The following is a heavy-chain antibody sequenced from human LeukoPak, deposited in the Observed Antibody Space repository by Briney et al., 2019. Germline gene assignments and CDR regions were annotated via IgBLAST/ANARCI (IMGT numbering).Heavy chain of an antibody. CDR2: IYYSGST. Sequence: PSETLSLTCTVSGGSISSYYWSWLRQPPGKGLEWIGYIYYSGSTNYNPSLKSRVTISVDTSKNQFSLKLSSVTAADTAVYYCARLRYYDSSGVDAFDIWGQGTMVTVSS. J-gene: IGHJ3*02. CDR1: GGSISSYY. V-gene: IGHV4-59*08. CDR3: ARLRYYDSSGVDAFDI. D-gene: IGHD3-22*01.